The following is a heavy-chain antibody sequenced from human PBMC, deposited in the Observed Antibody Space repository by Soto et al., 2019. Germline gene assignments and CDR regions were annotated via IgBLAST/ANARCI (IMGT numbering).Heavy chain of an antibody. D-gene: IGHD3-16*02. CDR3: ARDFLVGGDADDYIWGSYRLRFDP. Sequence: PGGSLRLSCAASGFTFSDYYMSWIRQAPGKGLEWVSYISSSGSTIYYADSLKGRFTISRDNAKNSLYLQMNSRRAEDTAVYYCARDFLVGGDADDYIWGSYRLRFDPWGQGTLVTVAS. CDR2: ISSSGSTI. J-gene: IGHJ5*02. V-gene: IGHV3-11*01. CDR1: GFTFSDYY.